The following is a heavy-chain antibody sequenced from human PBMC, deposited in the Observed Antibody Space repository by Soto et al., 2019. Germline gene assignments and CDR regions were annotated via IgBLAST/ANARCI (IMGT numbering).Heavy chain of an antibody. CDR2: IYYSGST. D-gene: IGHD2-2*01. V-gene: IGHV4-59*12. Sequence: SETLSLTCTVSGGSISSYYWSWIRQPPGKGLEWIGYIYYSGSTNYNPSLKSRVTISVDTSKNQFSLKLSSVTAADTAVYYCARDRGYCSSTSCSRLYYYYYMDVWGKGTTVTVSS. CDR3: ARDRGYCSSTSCSRLYYYYYMDV. CDR1: GGSISSYY. J-gene: IGHJ6*03.